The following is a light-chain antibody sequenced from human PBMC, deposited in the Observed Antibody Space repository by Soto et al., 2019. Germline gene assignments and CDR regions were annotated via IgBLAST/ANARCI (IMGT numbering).Light chain of an antibody. J-gene: IGKJ5*01. CDR3: QQRSNWPPIT. CDR1: QSVSSY. V-gene: IGKV3-11*01. CDR2: DAS. Sequence: EIVLTQSPATLSLSPGEIATLSCRASQSVSSYLASYQQKPGQAPRLLIYDASNRATGIPARFSGSGSGTDFTLTISSLEPEDFAVYYCQQRSNWPPITFGQGTRL.